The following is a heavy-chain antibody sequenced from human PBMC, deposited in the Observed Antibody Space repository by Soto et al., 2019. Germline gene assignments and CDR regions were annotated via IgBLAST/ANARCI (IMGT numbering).Heavy chain of an antibody. J-gene: IGHJ4*02. Sequence: ESGGGVVQPGRSLRLSCAASGFTFSSYAMHWVRQAPGKGLEWVAVISYDGSNKYYADSVKGRFTISRDNSKNTLYLQMNSLRAEDTAVYYCARPLDPYSSSWYFFYWGQGTLVTVSS. CDR3: ARPLDPYSSSWYFFY. V-gene: IGHV3-30-3*01. D-gene: IGHD6-13*01. CDR1: GFTFSSYA. CDR2: ISYDGSNK.